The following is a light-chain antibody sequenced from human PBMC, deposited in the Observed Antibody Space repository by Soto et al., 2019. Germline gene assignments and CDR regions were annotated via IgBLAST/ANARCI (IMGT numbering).Light chain of an antibody. CDR2: KAS. J-gene: IGKJ1*01. Sequence: DIQMTQSPSTLSASVGDRVTITCRASQSISIWLAGYQQKPGKAPKLLIYKASSLESGVPSRFSGSGSGTEFTLTISSLQPDDFSTYYCQQYNSYSWTFGRGTKVDSK. CDR3: QQYNSYSWT. CDR1: QSISIW. V-gene: IGKV1-5*03.